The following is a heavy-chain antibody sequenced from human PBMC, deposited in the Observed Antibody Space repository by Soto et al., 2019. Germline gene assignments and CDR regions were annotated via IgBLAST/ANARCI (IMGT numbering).Heavy chain of an antibody. D-gene: IGHD3-10*01. J-gene: IGHJ5*02. Sequence: SETLSLTCAVYGGSFSGYYWSWIRQPPGKGLEWIGEINHSGSTNYNPSLKSRVTISVDTSKNQFSLKLSSVTAADTAVYYCAREVRITMVRGVRYWFDPWGQGTLVTVSS. CDR1: GGSFSGYY. CDR3: AREVRITMVRGVRYWFDP. CDR2: INHSGST. V-gene: IGHV4-34*01.